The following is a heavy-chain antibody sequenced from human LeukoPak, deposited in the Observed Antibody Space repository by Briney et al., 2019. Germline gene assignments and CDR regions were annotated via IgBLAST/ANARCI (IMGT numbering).Heavy chain of an antibody. Sequence: ASVKVSCKASGSTFTGYYMHWVREAPGQGLEWMGWINPNSGGTNYAQKFQGRVTMTRDASISTAYMELSRLRSDDTAVYYCARGGPYSSSSGVDYWGQGTLVTVSS. V-gene: IGHV1-2*02. CDR1: GSTFTGYY. J-gene: IGHJ4*02. CDR3: ARGGPYSSSSGVDY. CDR2: INPNSGGT. D-gene: IGHD6-6*01.